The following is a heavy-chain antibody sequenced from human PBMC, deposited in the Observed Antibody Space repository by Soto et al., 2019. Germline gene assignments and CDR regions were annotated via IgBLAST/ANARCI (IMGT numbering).Heavy chain of an antibody. V-gene: IGHV3-15*01. CDR3: TKDGELYYDFWSGTQGWLDH. CDR1: VFTFSNSW. J-gene: IGHJ5*02. D-gene: IGHD3-3*01. CDR2: IKSKTDGGTT. Sequence: PVGSLILSCAASVFTFSNSWMSWFRQAPGKGLEWVGRIKSKTDGGTTDYAAPVKGRFTISRDDSKNTLYLQMNSLKTEDTAVYYCTKDGELYYDFWSGTQGWLDHWGQGTLVTVSS.